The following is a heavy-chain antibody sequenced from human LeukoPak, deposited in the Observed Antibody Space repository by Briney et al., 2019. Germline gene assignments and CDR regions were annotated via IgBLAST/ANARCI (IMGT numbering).Heavy chain of an antibody. CDR3: ARVVSDYYDMNGYHVGIYVFDY. CDR1: GGSISSSSYY. CDR2: VYHNVST. V-gene: IGHV4-61*01. Sequence: SATLSLTCTVSGGSISSSSYYWSWIRQPPGKGLERIGYVYHNVSTTYNPSLKSRVTISVDTSKNQFSLKLSSVTAADTAVYYCARVVSDYYDMNGYHVGIYVFDYWGQGTLVTVSS. J-gene: IGHJ4*02. D-gene: IGHD3-22*01.